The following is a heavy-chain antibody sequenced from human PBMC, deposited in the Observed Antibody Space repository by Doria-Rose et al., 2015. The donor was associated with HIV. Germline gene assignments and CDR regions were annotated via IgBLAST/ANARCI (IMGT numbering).Heavy chain of an antibody. CDR3: ARDHYDSGGYYRD. V-gene: IGHV3-21*03. D-gene: IGHD3-22*01. Sequence: VQLVQSGGGLVKPGGSLRLSRAASGFTFSRYSMNWVRQAPGKGLEWVSSISSSSEYIYYVDSVQGRFAISRDNAKNSVYLQMNSLRTEDTAVYYCARDHYDSGGYYRDWGQGTLVIVSS. CDR2: ISSSSEYI. J-gene: IGHJ4*02. CDR1: GFTFSRYS.